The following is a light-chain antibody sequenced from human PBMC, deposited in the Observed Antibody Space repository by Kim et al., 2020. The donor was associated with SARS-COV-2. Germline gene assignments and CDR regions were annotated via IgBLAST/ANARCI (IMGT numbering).Light chain of an antibody. V-gene: IGKV3-20*01. Sequence: EIVLTQSPGTLSLTPGERATLYCRASQNIGNNSLAWYRQKPGQAPSLLIFGTSNRATDIPDRFSGSGSGTEFTLSISRLEAEDFAVYYCQHYGDSLYTFGQGTKLEI. J-gene: IGKJ2*01. CDR2: GTS. CDR1: QNIGNNS. CDR3: QHYGDSLYT.